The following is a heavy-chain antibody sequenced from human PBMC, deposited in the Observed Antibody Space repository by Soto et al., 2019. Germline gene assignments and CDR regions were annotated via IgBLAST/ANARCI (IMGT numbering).Heavy chain of an antibody. CDR1: GFTFSSYA. D-gene: IGHD6-6*01. CDR2: ISGSGGST. Sequence: EVQLLESGGGLVQPGGSLRLSCAASGFTFSSYAMSWVRQAPGKGLEWVSAISGSGGSTYYADTVKGRFTISRDNSKNKLYLQMNSLRAEDTAVYYCAKHRAPIAARQHFDYWGQGTLVTVSS. CDR3: AKHRAPIAARQHFDY. V-gene: IGHV3-23*01. J-gene: IGHJ4*02.